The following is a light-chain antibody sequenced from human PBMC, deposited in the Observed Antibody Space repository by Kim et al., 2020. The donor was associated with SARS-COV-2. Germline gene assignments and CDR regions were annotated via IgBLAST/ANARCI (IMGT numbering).Light chain of an antibody. CDR2: DVS. Sequence: ASVGDRVTITCQATQVIRKFLNWYQQRPGKAPELLIYDVSNLQTGVPSRFSGSGYGTHFTLTISSLQPEDVATYYCQQNDNFPITFGQGTRLGIK. CDR3: QQNDNFPIT. V-gene: IGKV1-33*01. J-gene: IGKJ5*01. CDR1: QVIRKF.